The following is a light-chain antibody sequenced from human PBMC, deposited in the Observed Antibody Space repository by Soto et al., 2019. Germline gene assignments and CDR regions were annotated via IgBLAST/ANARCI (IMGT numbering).Light chain of an antibody. Sequence: ESVLAQSPGTLSLSPGERVTLSCRASQSISSLSLAWYQQKPGQAPRLLIYGASSRATGIPDRFSGSGSGTDFTLTISRLEPEDFAVYYCQQFGSSSITFGQGTRLESK. CDR2: GAS. CDR1: QSISSLS. CDR3: QQFGSSSIT. J-gene: IGKJ5*01. V-gene: IGKV3-20*01.